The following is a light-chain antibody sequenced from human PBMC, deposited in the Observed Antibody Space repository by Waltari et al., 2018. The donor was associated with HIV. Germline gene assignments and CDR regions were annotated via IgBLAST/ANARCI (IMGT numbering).Light chain of an antibody. CDR2: GAS. CDR1: QSVSSN. V-gene: IGKV3D-15*01. CDR3: QQYNKWPLT. J-gene: IGKJ4*01. Sequence: EIVMMQSPATLSVSPGERATLSCRASQSVSSNLAWYQQKPGQAPRLLIYGASTRATGIPARFSGSGSATEFTLTISSLQSEDFAVYYCQQYNKWPLTFGGGTKVEIK.